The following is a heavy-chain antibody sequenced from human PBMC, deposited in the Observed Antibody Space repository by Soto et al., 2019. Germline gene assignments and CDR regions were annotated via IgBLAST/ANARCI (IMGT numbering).Heavy chain of an antibody. CDR2: ISGSGGST. J-gene: IGHJ6*02. V-gene: IGHV3-23*01. CDR1: GFTFSSYA. CDR3: ARDPPATRHGMDV. Sequence: LRLSCAASGFTFSSYAMSWVRQAPGKGLEWVSAISGSGGSTYYADSVKGRFTISRDNSKNTLYLQMKSLRAEDTAVYYCARDPPATRHGMDVWGQGTTVTVSS.